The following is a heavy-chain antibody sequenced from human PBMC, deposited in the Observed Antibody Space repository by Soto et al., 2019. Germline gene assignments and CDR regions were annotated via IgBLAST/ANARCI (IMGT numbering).Heavy chain of an antibody. Sequence: QVQLQESGPGLVKSSQTLSLSCTVSGGSISSGGYYWSWIRQHPGEGLEWSGYIYYSGSTYYNPSLKSRVTTTVDTAKNRVPLKLSLVTAADTAVYYCAREGYPYGPYYFDYWGQGTLVTVSS. J-gene: IGHJ4*02. CDR1: GGSISSGGYY. D-gene: IGHD5-18*01. CDR3: AREGYPYGPYYFDY. CDR2: IYYSGST. V-gene: IGHV4-31*03.